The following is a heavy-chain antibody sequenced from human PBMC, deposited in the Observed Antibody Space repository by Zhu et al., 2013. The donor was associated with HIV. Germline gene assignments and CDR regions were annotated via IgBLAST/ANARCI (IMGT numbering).Heavy chain of an antibody. CDR3: ATGPGIRGVSHPSVDY. CDR1: GGTFNNYG. V-gene: IGHV1-69*01. Sequence: QVQLVQSGAEVKKPGSSVTVSCKASGGTFNNYGINWVRQAPGQGLEWMGGNIPMFGTTSYAQKFQGRVTITADESTNTVYMELTSLRSEDTAVYYCATGPGIRGVSHPSVDYWGQGTLVSVS. J-gene: IGHJ4*02. D-gene: IGHD3-10*01. CDR2: NIPMFGTT.